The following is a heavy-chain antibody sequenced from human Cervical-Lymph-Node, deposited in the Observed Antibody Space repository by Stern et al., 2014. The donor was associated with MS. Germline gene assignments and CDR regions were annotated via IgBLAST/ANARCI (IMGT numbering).Heavy chain of an antibody. Sequence: QLQLQESGPGLVKPSQTLSLTCSVSGGSMRSGTYFWSWMPQPAGQELEWIGHIYTTGHTNYNPSLKSRVSISMDRPKSLFSLKFTSVTAADTAVYYCARALARWLENDYYSYYGMEVWGPGTTVTVSS. J-gene: IGHJ6*02. CDR2: IYTTGHT. CDR1: GGSMRSGTYF. D-gene: IGHD5-24*01. CDR3: ARALARWLENDYYSYYGMEV. V-gene: IGHV4-61*02.